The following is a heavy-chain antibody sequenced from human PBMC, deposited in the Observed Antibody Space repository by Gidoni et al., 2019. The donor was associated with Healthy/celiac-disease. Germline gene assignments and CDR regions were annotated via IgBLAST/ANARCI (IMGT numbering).Heavy chain of an antibody. Sequence: QVQLVQSGAEVKKPGASVKVSCKASGYTFTSYAMHWVRQAPGQRLEWMGWINAGNGNTKYSQKFQGRVTITRDTSASTAYMELSSLRSEDTAVYYCARGRVVVVVAATQVDYWGQGTLVTVSS. CDR1: GYTFTSYA. V-gene: IGHV1-3*01. D-gene: IGHD2-15*01. J-gene: IGHJ4*02. CDR2: INAGNGNT. CDR3: ARGRVVVVVAATQVDY.